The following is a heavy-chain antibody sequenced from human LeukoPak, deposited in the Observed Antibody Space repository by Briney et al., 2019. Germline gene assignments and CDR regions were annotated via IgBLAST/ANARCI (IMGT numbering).Heavy chain of an antibody. Sequence: SETLSLTCTVSGGSISSGGYYWSWIRQHPGKGLEWIGYIYYSGSTYYNPSLKSRVTISVDTSKNQFSLKLSSVTAADTAVYYCAREVDATYFDYWGQGTLVTVSS. CDR1: GGSISSGGYY. CDR2: IYYSGST. D-gene: IGHD2-15*01. J-gene: IGHJ4*02. V-gene: IGHV4-31*03. CDR3: AREVDATYFDY.